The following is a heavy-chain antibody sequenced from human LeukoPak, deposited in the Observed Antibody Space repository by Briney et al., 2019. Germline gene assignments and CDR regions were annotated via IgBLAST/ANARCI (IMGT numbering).Heavy chain of an antibody. V-gene: IGHV1-2*02. Sequence: ASVKVSCKASGYTFTGYYMHWVRQAPGQGLEWMGWIKPNSGDTNYAQKFQDRVTMTRDTSVSTAYMELSRLRSDDTAVYYCARDHNYGTFDPWGQGTLVTVSS. D-gene: IGHD4-17*01. CDR2: IKPNSGDT. CDR3: ARDHNYGTFDP. J-gene: IGHJ5*02. CDR1: GYTFTGYY.